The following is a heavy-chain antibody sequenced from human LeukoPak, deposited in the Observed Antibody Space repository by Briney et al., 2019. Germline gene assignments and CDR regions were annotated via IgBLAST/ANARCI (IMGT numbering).Heavy chain of an antibody. Sequence: GGSLRLSCVASGFTLSNYWMDWVRQAPGKRLEWVSYISSSSSTIYYADSVKGRFTISRDNAKNSLYLQMNSLRDEDTAVYYCARDRESTYYYDSSGYYGMDVWGQWTTVTVSS. CDR2: ISSSSSTI. CDR3: ARDRESTYYYDSSGYYGMDV. D-gene: IGHD3-22*01. J-gene: IGHJ6*02. V-gene: IGHV3-48*02. CDR1: GFTLSNYW.